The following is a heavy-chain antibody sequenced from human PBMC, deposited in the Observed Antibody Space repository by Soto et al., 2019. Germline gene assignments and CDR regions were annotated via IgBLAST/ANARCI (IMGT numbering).Heavy chain of an antibody. CDR3: TTLTYYYDSSGPNGAFDI. V-gene: IGHV3-15*01. CDR2: IKSKTDGGTT. CDR1: GFTFSNAW. Sequence: PGGSLRLSCAASGFTFSNAWMSWVRQAPGKVLEWVGRIKSKTDGGTTDYAAPVKGRFTISRDDSKNTLYLQMNSLKTEDTAVYYCTTLTYYYDSSGPNGAFDIWGQGTMVTVSS. J-gene: IGHJ3*02. D-gene: IGHD3-22*01.